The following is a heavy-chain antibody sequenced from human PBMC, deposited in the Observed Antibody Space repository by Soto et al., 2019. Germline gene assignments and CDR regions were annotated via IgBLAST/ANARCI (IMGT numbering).Heavy chain of an antibody. J-gene: IGHJ4*02. Sequence: PSQTLSLTCAISGDSVSNNSAAWNWVRQSPSRGLEWLGRTYYRSKWHYDYAPSVRSRITINPDTSKNHFSLQLNSVSPEDAAVYYCARTLRGRGVKYFDDWGQGTLVTVSS. CDR1: GDSVSNNSAA. CDR2: TYYRSKWHY. CDR3: ARTLRGRGVKYFDD. D-gene: IGHD3-10*01. V-gene: IGHV6-1*01.